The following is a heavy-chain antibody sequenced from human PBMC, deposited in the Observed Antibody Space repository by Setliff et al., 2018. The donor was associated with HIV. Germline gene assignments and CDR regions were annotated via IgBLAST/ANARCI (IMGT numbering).Heavy chain of an antibody. Sequence: SETLSLTCTVSGGSISTHHFWSWIRQPAGKGLEWIGRFRPSGNAYYRDPYYNPSLKSRVTMSVDTSKNQFFLNLTSVTAADTAVYYCARDKGYYYMDVWGKGITVTVSS. V-gene: IGHV4-4*07. CDR1: GGSISTHH. CDR3: ARDKGYYYMDV. J-gene: IGHJ6*03. CDR2: FRPSGNA.